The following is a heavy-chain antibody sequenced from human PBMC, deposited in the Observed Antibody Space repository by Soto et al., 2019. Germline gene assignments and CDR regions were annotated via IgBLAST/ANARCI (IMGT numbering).Heavy chain of an antibody. J-gene: IGHJ6*02. Sequence: SETLSLTCAVYGGSFSGYDWSWIRQPPGKGLEWSGEINHSGSTNYNPSLKSRVTIAVDTSKNQFSLKLSGVTAADTAVYYCARATIFGVVIGMDVWGQGTTVTVSS. CDR3: ARATIFGVVIGMDV. CDR2: INHSGST. CDR1: GGSFSGYD. D-gene: IGHD3-3*01. V-gene: IGHV4-34*01.